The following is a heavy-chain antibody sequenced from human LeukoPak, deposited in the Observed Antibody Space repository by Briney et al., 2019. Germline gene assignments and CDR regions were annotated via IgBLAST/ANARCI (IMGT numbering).Heavy chain of an antibody. D-gene: IGHD3-22*01. CDR3: ARHGDYYDSSGPLDY. V-gene: IGHV4-39*01. CDR2: IYYSGST. Sequence: SETLSLTCTVSGGSISSSSYYWGWIRQPPGKGLEWIGSIYYSGSTYNNPSLKSRVTISVDTSKNQFSLKLSSVTAADTAVYYCARHGDYYDSSGPLDYWGQGTLVTVSS. J-gene: IGHJ4*02. CDR1: GGSISSSSYY.